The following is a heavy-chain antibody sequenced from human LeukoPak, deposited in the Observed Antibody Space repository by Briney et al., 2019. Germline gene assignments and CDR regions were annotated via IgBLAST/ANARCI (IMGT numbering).Heavy chain of an antibody. D-gene: IGHD6-19*01. CDR2: IHYSGST. J-gene: IGHJ4*02. V-gene: IGHV4-59*01. CDR1: GGSIGSYY. CDR3: ARDGLAGGFDY. Sequence: SETLSLTCTVSGGSIGSYYWNWIRQAPGKGLEWIGYIHYSGSTNHNSSLKSRVTISVDTSKNQYSLKLSSVTAADTAVYYCARDGLAGGFDYWGQGTLVTVSS.